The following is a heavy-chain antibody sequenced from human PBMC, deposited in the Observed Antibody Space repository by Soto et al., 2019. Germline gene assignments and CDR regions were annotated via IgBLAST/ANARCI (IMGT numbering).Heavy chain of an antibody. CDR2: INPSDSYT. D-gene: IGHD2-2*02. Sequence: AGESLKISCQGSGYSFTSYWIGWVRQRPGKGLEWMGRINPSDSYTTYSPSFQGHVTIPTDKSFGTAYLQWSGLKASDTAMYYCARLGYCTGTSCYTFDSWGQGTLVTVSS. CDR1: GYSFTSYW. CDR3: ARLGYCTGTSCYTFDS. V-gene: IGHV5-10-1*01. J-gene: IGHJ4*02.